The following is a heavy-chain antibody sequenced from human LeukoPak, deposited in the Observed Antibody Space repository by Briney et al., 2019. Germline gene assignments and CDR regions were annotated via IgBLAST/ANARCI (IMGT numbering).Heavy chain of an antibody. Sequence: TSETLSLTCAVSGGSISSSSYCWGWIRQPPGKGLEWIGSIYYSGSTYYNPSLKSRVTISVDTSKNQFSLKLSSVTAADTAVYYCAKERVKYYYGSGSLTLDFFDYWGQGTLVTVSS. J-gene: IGHJ4*02. CDR1: GGSISSSSYC. D-gene: IGHD3-10*01. V-gene: IGHV4-39*07. CDR2: IYYSGST. CDR3: AKERVKYYYGSGSLTLDFFDY.